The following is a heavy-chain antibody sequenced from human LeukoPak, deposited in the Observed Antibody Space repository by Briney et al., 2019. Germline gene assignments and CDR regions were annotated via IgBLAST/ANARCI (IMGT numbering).Heavy chain of an antibody. CDR3: AELGITMIGGV. D-gene: IGHD3-10*02. J-gene: IGHJ6*04. Sequence: PGGSLRLSCAASGFTFISCAIHWVRQAPGKGLEWVSYISSSGSTIYYADSVKGRFTISRDNAKNSLYLQMNSLRAEDTAVYYCAELGITMIGGVWGKGTTVTISS. CDR2: ISSSGSTI. V-gene: IGHV3-48*03. CDR1: GFTFISCA.